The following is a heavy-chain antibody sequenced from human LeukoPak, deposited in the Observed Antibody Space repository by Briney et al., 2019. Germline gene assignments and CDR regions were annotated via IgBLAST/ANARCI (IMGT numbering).Heavy chain of an antibody. CDR3: ARGYSSSWYDLYYFDY. Sequence: GGSLRLSCAASGFTFSNYNIKWVRQAPGKGLEWVSSISSRGSYIYYADSVKGRFAISADNAMNSLYLQMNSLRAEDTAVYYCARGYSSSWYDLYYFDYWGQGTLVTVSS. V-gene: IGHV3-21*01. CDR1: GFTFSNYN. J-gene: IGHJ4*02. D-gene: IGHD6-13*01. CDR2: ISSRGSYI.